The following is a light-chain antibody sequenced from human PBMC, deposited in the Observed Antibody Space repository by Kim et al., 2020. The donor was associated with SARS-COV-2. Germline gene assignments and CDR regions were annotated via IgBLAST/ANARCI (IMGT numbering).Light chain of an antibody. CDR1: HTMSIY. CDR2: GAS. J-gene: IGKJ2*01. Sequence: DIQMTQSPSSLSASVGDRVTITCRSSHTMSIYLNWYQQKPGKAPNLLIYGASNLQSGVPSRFSGSGSGTDFTLTITSLQPEDFAVYYCQQSYSTPRTFGQGTKLEI. V-gene: IGKV1-39*01. CDR3: QQSYSTPRT.